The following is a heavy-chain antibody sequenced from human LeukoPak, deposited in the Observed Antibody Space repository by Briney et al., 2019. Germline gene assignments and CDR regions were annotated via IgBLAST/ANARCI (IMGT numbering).Heavy chain of an antibody. Sequence: PGGSLRLSCVTSGLTFTNHGFHWLRQAPGKGLEWVSVTYTGGNSYYADSVKGRFIISRDISKNTLYLQMNSLRAEDSALYYCARGGRGSAAVVAPRSFDIWGQGTMVTVSS. CDR2: TYTGGNS. V-gene: IGHV3-53*01. J-gene: IGHJ3*02. CDR1: GLTFTNHG. CDR3: ARGGRGSAAVVAPRSFDI. D-gene: IGHD3-22*01.